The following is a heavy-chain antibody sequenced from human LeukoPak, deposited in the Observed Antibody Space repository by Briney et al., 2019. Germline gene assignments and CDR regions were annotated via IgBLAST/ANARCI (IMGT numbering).Heavy chain of an antibody. V-gene: IGHV1-24*01. CDR2: FDPEDGET. Sequence: ASVKVSCKVSGYTLTELSMHWVRQAPGKGLEWMGGFDPEDGETIYAQKFQGRVTMTEDTSTDTAYMELSSLRSEDTAVYYCARVQYDSIGYNFDYWGQGTLVTVSS. D-gene: IGHD3-22*01. J-gene: IGHJ4*02. CDR3: ARVQYDSIGYNFDY. CDR1: GYTLTELS.